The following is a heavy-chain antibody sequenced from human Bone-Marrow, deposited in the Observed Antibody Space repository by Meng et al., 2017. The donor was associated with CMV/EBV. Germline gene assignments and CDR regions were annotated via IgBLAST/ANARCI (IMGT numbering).Heavy chain of an antibody. V-gene: IGHV2-5*01. CDR1: GFSLSPSAVG. J-gene: IGHJ4*02. CDR3: AHRHTLIAPFAY. D-gene: IGHD2-2*02. CDR2: IYWNDDK. Sequence: CPFSGFSLSPSAVGVGWIRQPPGKALECLAIIYWNDDKRYSPSLKSRLTITKDTSKNQVVLTMTNMDPVDTATYYCAHRHTLIAPFAYWGQGTLAPSPQ.